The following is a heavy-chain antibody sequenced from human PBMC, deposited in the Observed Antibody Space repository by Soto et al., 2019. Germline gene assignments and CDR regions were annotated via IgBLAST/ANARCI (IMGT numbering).Heavy chain of an antibody. Sequence: GGSLRLSCAASGFTFSNAWMSWVRQAPGKGLEWVGRIKSKTDGGTTDYAAPVKGRFTISRDDSKNTLYLQMNSLKTEDTAVYYCTTEVPIYQLPRYYYYYMDVWGKGTTVTVSS. CDR2: IKSKTDGGTT. D-gene: IGHD2-2*01. CDR3: TTEVPIYQLPRYYYYYMDV. CDR1: GFTFSNAW. V-gene: IGHV3-15*01. J-gene: IGHJ6*03.